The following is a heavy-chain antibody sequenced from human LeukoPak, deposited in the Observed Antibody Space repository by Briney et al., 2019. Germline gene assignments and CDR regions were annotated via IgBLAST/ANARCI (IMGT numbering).Heavy chain of an antibody. D-gene: IGHD6-19*01. Sequence: SGGSLRLSCAASGFTFSSYAMTWVRQAPGKGLEWVSAISAGGGSTYYADSVKGRFTISRENTKNTLYLQLNSLRAEDTAVYYCAKAGGWTNYFDYWGQGTLVTVSS. V-gene: IGHV3-23*01. CDR3: AKAGGWTNYFDY. J-gene: IGHJ4*02. CDR1: GFTFSSYA. CDR2: ISAGGGST.